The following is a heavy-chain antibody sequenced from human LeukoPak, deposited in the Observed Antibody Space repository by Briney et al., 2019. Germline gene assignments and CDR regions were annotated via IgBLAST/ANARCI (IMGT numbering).Heavy chain of an antibody. V-gene: IGHV4-61*02. CDR2: IHTSGNT. Sequence: SETLSLTCTVSGGSVSSGNFYWTWIRQPAGNQLEWIGRIHTSGNTNHNPSLWSRVTISTDTSKNQFSLTLNFVTAADTAVYYCARDRGGDSFDIWGQGTAVTVSS. J-gene: IGHJ3*02. CDR3: ARDRGGDSFDI. CDR1: GGSVSSGNFY. D-gene: IGHD2-21*01.